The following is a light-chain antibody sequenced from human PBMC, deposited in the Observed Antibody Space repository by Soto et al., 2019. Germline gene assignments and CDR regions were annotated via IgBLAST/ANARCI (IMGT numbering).Light chain of an antibody. CDR2: DAS. Sequence: DIQMTQSPSTLSASVGDRVTITCRASQTISNWLAWYQQKPGKAPKLLIYDASSLEGGVPSRFSGSGSGTEFTLTLSRRQPDDFATYYCQQYYSYWTFGQGTKVEIK. J-gene: IGKJ1*01. V-gene: IGKV1-5*01. CDR3: QQYYSYWT. CDR1: QTISNW.